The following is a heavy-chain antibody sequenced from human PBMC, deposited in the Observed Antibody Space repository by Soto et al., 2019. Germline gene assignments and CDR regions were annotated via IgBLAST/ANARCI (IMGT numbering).Heavy chain of an antibody. CDR3: ARLGGYYQALDH. V-gene: IGHV4-34*01. D-gene: IGHD3-3*01. J-gene: IGHJ4*02. CDR1: GGSFSGYY. CDR2: INHSGST. Sequence: SETLSLTCAVYGGSFSGYYWTWIRQPPGTGLEWIGEINHSGSTNYNPSLKSRVTISVDTSKNQFSLNLTSVTAADTAVYYCARLGGYYQALDHWSQGTLVTVSS.